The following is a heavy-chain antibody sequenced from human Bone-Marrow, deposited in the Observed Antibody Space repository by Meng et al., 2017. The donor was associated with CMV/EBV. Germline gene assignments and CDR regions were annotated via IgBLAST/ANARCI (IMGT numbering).Heavy chain of an antibody. CDR3: ARDWGIVVVTGMDV. Sequence: GESLKISCAASGFIFSDYYMNWVRQAPGKGLEWVSYISNSGSTIYYADSVKGRFTISRDNAKNSLYLQMYSLRAEDTAVYYCARDWGIVVVTGMDVWGQGNTVNVSS. CDR1: GFIFSDYY. CDR2: ISNSGSTI. J-gene: IGHJ6*02. V-gene: IGHV3-11*04. D-gene: IGHD3-22*01.